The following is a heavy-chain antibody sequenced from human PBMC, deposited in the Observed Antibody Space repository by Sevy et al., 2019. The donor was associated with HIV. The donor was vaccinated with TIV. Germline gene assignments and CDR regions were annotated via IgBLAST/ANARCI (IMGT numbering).Heavy chain of an antibody. J-gene: IGHJ4*02. CDR1: GFTFSNAW. D-gene: IGHD3-10*01. CDR2: IKSKTDGGTT. V-gene: IGHV3-15*01. Sequence: LGGSLRLSCAASGFTFSNAWMSWVRQAPGKGLEWVGRIKSKTDGGTTDYAAPVKGRFTISRDDSKNTLYLQMNSLKTEDTAIYYCTTDSKKRGLSALLDYLGQGTLVTVSS. CDR3: TTDSKKRGLSALLDY.